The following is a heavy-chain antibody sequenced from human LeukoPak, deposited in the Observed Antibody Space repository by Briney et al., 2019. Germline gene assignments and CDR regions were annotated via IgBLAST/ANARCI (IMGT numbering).Heavy chain of an antibody. CDR1: GFTSTNYW. CDR2: IYRGDSDT. Sequence: GESLKISCEASGFTSTNYWIGWVRQMPGKGLEYMGIIYRGDSDTRYSPSFLGQVTFSVDKSISTAYLQWSSLKASDTAMYYCARQGDSRGGLFDIWGQGTMVTVAS. CDR3: ARQGDSRGGLFDI. J-gene: IGHJ3*02. D-gene: IGHD2-21*02. V-gene: IGHV5-51*01.